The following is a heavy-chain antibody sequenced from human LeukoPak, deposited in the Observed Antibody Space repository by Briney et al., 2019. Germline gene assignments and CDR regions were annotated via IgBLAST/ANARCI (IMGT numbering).Heavy chain of an antibody. Sequence: PGGSLRLSCAASGFTFRSYAMHWVRQAPGKGLVWVSRVKSDGSSTTYANSVKGRFTISRDNANNTLYLHISNLRAEDAAFYYCAKERGWSFYFDSWGQGTLVTVSS. V-gene: IGHV3-74*01. CDR1: GFTFRSYA. CDR2: VKSDGSST. J-gene: IGHJ4*02. CDR3: AKERGWSFYFDS. D-gene: IGHD6-19*01.